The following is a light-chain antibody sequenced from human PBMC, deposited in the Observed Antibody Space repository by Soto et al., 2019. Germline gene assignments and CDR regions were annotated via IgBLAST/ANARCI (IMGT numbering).Light chain of an antibody. Sequence: QPVLTQPTSVSGAPGQTVTISCTGSSSNIGANYDVNWYQQLPGKAPKVLIYGNTNRPSGVPDRFSASKSGTSASLAITGLQAEDEADYYCQSHDTKLDSVVFGGGTKLTVL. CDR2: GNT. J-gene: IGLJ2*01. V-gene: IGLV1-40*01. CDR1: SSNIGANYD. CDR3: QSHDTKLDSVV.